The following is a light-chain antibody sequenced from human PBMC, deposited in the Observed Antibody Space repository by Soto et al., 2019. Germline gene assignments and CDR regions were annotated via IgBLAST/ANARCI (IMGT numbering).Light chain of an antibody. CDR1: QSIRSRF. CDR2: GAS. CDR3: QQYGSSGYT. J-gene: IGKJ2*01. V-gene: IGKV3-20*01. Sequence: EIVLTQSPGTLSLSPGERATLSCRASQSIRSRFLAWYQQKPGQAPWLLIYGASSRATGIPDRFSGSGSGTDFTLTISRLAPEDFAVYYCQQYGSSGYTFGQGTKLEIK.